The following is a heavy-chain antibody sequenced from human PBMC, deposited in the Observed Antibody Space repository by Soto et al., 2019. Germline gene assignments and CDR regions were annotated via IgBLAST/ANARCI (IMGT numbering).Heavy chain of an antibody. J-gene: IGHJ4*02. CDR1: GFTFSAYA. Sequence: GGSLRLSWVVAGFTFSAYAMSCIRQAPGKGLEWVSAVTGSGDDAYHAESVKGRFTISRDNSRDTLYFQMNSLRAEDTAIYYCVKGSTTSRPYYFDYWGQGTLVTVSS. D-gene: IGHD1-1*01. CDR3: VKGSTTSRPYYFDY. V-gene: IGHV3-23*01. CDR2: VTGSGDDA.